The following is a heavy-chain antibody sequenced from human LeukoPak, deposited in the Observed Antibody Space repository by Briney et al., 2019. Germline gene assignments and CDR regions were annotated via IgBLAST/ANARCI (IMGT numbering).Heavy chain of an antibody. CDR1: AGTFSSYA. CDR2: IVPIFGTP. J-gene: IGHJ4*02. V-gene: IGHV1-69*13. Sequence: SVKVSCKLSAGTFSSYAISWVRQAPGEVRGWKGRIVPIFGTPNYTQKFQCRVTITAEQSTSTAYMDLSSLRSEDTAVYYCAREAPNKEPTYYYDSSGYYCCDYWGQGTLVTVSS. CDR3: AREAPNKEPTYYYDSSGYYCCDY. D-gene: IGHD3-22*01.